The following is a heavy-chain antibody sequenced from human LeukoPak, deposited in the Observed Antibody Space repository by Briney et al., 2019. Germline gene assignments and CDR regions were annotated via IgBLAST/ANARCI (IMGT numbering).Heavy chain of an antibody. Sequence: SETLSLTCTVSGGSISSYYWSWIRQPPGKGLEWIGYIYYSGSTNYNPSLKSRVTISVDTSKNQFSLKLSSVTAADTAVYYCARGARYCSSTSCYAPALHSYYGMDVWGQGTTVTVSS. D-gene: IGHD2-2*01. CDR2: IYYSGST. CDR1: GGSISSYY. J-gene: IGHJ6*02. CDR3: ARGARYCSSTSCYAPALHSYYGMDV. V-gene: IGHV4-59*01.